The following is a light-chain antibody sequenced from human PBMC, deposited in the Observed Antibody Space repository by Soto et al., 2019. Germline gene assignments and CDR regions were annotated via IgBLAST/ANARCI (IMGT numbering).Light chain of an antibody. CDR2: DAS. V-gene: IGKV3-11*01. CDR3: QQRSKWRT. J-gene: IGKJ1*01. Sequence: EIVLTQSPATLSLSPGERATLSCRASQSVSGYLAWYQQKPGQAPRLLIYDASKRATGIPARFSGSGFGTDFTLTISSIEPEDFAVYYCQQRSKWRTFGQGTKVDIK. CDR1: QSVSGY.